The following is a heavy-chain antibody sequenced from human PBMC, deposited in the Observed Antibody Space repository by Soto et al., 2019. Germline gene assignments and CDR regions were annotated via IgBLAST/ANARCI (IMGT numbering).Heavy chain of an antibody. D-gene: IGHD3-22*01. J-gene: IGHJ6*03. CDR3: ARGDGGLVIDYYYMDV. Sequence: SETLSLTCAVYGGSFSGYYWSWIRQPPGKGLEWIGEINHSGSTNYNPSLKSRVTISVDTSKNQFSLKLSSVTAADTAVYYCARGDGGLVIDYYYMDVWGKGTTVTVSS. CDR1: GGSFSGYY. V-gene: IGHV4-34*01. CDR2: INHSGST.